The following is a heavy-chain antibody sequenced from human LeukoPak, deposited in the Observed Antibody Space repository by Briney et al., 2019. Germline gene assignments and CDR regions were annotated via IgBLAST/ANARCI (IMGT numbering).Heavy chain of an antibody. D-gene: IGHD2-15*01. CDR2: IKQDGSEK. Sequence: PGGSLGLSCAASGFTFSNYWMTWVRQAPGKGLEWVANIKQDGSEKYYVDSVKGRFTISRDNAKNSLYLQMNSLRAEDTALYYCAREDQPRGTFDYWGQGILVTVSS. J-gene: IGHJ4*02. CDR3: AREDQPRGTFDY. CDR1: GFTFSNYW. V-gene: IGHV3-7*05.